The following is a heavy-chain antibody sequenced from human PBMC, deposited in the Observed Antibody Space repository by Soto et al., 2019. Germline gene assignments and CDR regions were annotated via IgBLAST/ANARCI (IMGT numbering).Heavy chain of an antibody. CDR3: ARLWGWSVDY. CDR2: IYYSGST. J-gene: IGHJ4*02. D-gene: IGHD3-16*01. Sequence: QVQLQESGPGLVKPSETLSLTCTVSGGSISSYYWSWIRQPPGKGLEWIGYIYYSGSTNYNPSLESRVTISVDTSKNQFSLKLSSVTAADTAVYYCARLWGWSVDYWDQGTLVTVSS. CDR1: GGSISSYY. V-gene: IGHV4-59*08.